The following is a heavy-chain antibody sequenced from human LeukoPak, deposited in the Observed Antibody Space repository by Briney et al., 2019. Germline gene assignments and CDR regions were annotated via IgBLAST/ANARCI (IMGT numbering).Heavy chain of an antibody. CDR2: ISGSGDRT. D-gene: IGHD3-10*01. Sequence: GGSLRLSCAASGFTFSDYAMSWVRQAPGKGLEWVSTISGSGDRTYYADSVKGRFTISRDNSKNTLYLQMNSLRAEDTAVYYCAKGGAVSSKSITMVRGTRRYYYYMDVWGKGTTVTISS. V-gene: IGHV3-23*01. J-gene: IGHJ6*03. CDR3: AKGGAVSSKSITMVRGTRRYYYYMDV. CDR1: GFTFSDYA.